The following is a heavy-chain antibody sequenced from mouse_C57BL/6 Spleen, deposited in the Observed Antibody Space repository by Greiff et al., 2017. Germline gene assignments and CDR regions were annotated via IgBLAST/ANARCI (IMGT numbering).Heavy chain of an antibody. V-gene: IGHV10-1*01. J-gene: IGHJ2*01. CDR2: IRSKSNNYAT. D-gene: IGHD4-1*01. CDR1: GFSFNTYA. CDR3: VRHNWAYYCDY. Sequence: EVKLVESGGGLVQPKGSLKLSCAASGFSFNTYAMNWVRQAPGTGLEWVARIRSKSNNYATYYADSVKDRFTISRDDSESMLYLQLNNLKTEDTAMYYGVRHNWAYYCDYWGQGTTRTVSS.